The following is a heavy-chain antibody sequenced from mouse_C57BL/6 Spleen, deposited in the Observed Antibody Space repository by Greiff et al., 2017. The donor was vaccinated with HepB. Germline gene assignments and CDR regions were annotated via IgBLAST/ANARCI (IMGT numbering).Heavy chain of an antibody. Sequence: VQLQQPGTELVKPGASVKLSCKASGYTFTSYWMHWVKQRPGQGLEWIGNINPSNGGTNYNEKLKSKATLTVDKSSSTAYMQLSSLTSEDSAVYYCARSRDGYYYAMDYWGQGTSVTVSS. J-gene: IGHJ4*01. CDR3: ARSRDGYYYAMDY. CDR2: INPSNGGT. V-gene: IGHV1-53*01. D-gene: IGHD2-3*01. CDR1: GYTFTSYW.